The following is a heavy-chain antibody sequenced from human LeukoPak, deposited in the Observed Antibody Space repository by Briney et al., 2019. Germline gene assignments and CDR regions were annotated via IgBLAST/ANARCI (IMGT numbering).Heavy chain of an antibody. V-gene: IGHV3-74*01. CDR1: GFTFSRYW. CDR3: ARDIRDEYYFDY. D-gene: IGHD5-24*01. J-gene: IGHJ4*02. CDR2: INSDVSST. Sequence: PGGSLRLSCAASGFTFSRYWMHWVRQGPGKGLVWVSRINSDVSSTTYADSVKGRFTISRDNSKNTLYLQMNSLRAEDTAVYYCARDIRDEYYFDYWGQGTLVTVSS.